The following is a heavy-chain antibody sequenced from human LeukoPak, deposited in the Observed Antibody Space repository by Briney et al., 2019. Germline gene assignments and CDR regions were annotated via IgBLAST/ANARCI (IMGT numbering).Heavy chain of an antibody. J-gene: IGHJ3*02. D-gene: IGHD1-20*01. V-gene: IGHV3-7*01. CDR1: GFTFSSYW. CDR3: ASGNWNDRAFDI. Sequence: PGGSLRLSCAASGFTFSSYWMSWVRQAPGKGLEWVANIKQDGSEKYYVDSAKGRFTISRDNAKNSLYLQMSSLRAEDTAVYYCASGNWNDRAFDIWGQGTMVTVSS. CDR2: IKQDGSEK.